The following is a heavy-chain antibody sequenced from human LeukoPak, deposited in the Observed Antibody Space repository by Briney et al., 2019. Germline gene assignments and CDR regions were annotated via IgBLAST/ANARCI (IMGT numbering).Heavy chain of an antibody. D-gene: IGHD6-19*01. J-gene: IGHJ4*02. CDR1: GFTFSSYD. Sequence: GGSLRLSCAASGFTFSSYDMHWVHQATGKGLEWVSAIGTAGDPYYPGSVKGRFTISRENAKNSLYLQMNSLRAGDTAVYYCARSSSGYYFDYWGQGTLVTVSS. CDR3: ARSSSGYYFDY. CDR2: IGTAGDP. V-gene: IGHV3-13*05.